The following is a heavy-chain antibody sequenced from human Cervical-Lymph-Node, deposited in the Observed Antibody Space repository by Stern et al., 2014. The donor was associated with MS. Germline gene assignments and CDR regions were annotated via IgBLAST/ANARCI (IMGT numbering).Heavy chain of an antibody. CDR3: ARGASSAAWYKHAVDV. CDR1: GDTSNTDA. CDR2: IIPVFGTP. D-gene: IGHD1-14*01. V-gene: IGHV1-69*01. Sequence: VQLVQSGAEVQKPGSSVKVSCKASGDTSNTDAIHWVRQAPGQGLEWMGGIIPVFGTPGYARKVKGRDSIAADESTATDYMELSSLRSDDTAVYYCARGASSAAWYKHAVDVWGQGTTVTVSS. J-gene: IGHJ6*02.